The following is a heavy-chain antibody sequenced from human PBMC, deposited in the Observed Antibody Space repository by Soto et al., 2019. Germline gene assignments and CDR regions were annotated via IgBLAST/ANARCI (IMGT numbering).Heavy chain of an antibody. CDR1: GGTFSSYT. J-gene: IGHJ6*03. CDR2: IIPILGIA. Sequence: QVQLVQSGAEVKKPGSSVKVSCKASGGTFSSYTISWVRQDPGQGLEWMGRIIPILGIANYAQKFQGRVTCTADNSTSTAYMYLSIWRSVETAVYFCARDLGEEYYFWSGYVFYYYMDGWGKGTTVSVSS. D-gene: IGHD3-3*01. CDR3: ARDLGEEYYFWSGYVFYYYMDG. V-gene: IGHV1-69*08.